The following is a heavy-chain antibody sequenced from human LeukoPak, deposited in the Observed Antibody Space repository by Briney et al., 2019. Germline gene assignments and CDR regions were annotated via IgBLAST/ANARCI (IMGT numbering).Heavy chain of an antibody. Sequence: GASVKVSCKASGYTFTSYGISWVRQAPGQGLEWMGWISAYNGNTNYAQKLQGRVTMTTDTSTSTTYMELRSLRSDDTAVYYCASSPEYCSSTSGTLDYWGQGTLVTVSS. CDR3: ASSPEYCSSTSGTLDY. CDR2: ISAYNGNT. V-gene: IGHV1-18*01. CDR1: GYTFTSYG. D-gene: IGHD2-2*01. J-gene: IGHJ4*02.